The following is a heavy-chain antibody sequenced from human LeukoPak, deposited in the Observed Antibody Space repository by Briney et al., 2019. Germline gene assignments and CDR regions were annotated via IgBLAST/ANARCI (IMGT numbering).Heavy chain of an antibody. Sequence: GGTLRLSCAASGFTFSSYGMSWVRQAPGKGLEWVSAISGSGGSTYYADSVKGRFTISRDNSKNTLYLQMNSLRAEDTAVYYCAKDDSYGYLGYWGQGTLVTVSS. J-gene: IGHJ4*02. V-gene: IGHV3-23*01. CDR3: AKDDSYGYLGY. D-gene: IGHD5-18*01. CDR2: ISGSGGST. CDR1: GFTFSSYG.